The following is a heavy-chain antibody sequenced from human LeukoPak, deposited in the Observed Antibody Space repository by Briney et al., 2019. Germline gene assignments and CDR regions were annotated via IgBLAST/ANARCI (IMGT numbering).Heavy chain of an antibody. CDR1: GFTFSSYS. J-gene: IGHJ6*02. Sequence: GGSLRLSCAASGFTFSSYSMKWVRQAPGKGLEWVSSISSSSSYIYYADSVKGRFTISRDNAKNSLYLQMNSLRAEDTAVYYCARVEAAAGLSGAYYYYGMDVWGQGTTVTVSS. V-gene: IGHV3-21*01. CDR3: ARVEAAAGLSGAYYYYGMDV. CDR2: ISSSSSYI. D-gene: IGHD6-13*01.